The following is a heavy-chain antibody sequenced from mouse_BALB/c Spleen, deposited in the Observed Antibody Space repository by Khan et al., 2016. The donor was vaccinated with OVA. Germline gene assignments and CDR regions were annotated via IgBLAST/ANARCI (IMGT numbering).Heavy chain of an antibody. D-gene: IGHD4-1*01. V-gene: IGHV3-2*02. CDR3: ASELGRYYAMDY. J-gene: IGHJ4*01. Sequence: EVELVESGPGLVKPSQSLSLTCTVAGYSITSDYAWNWIRQFPGNKLEWMGYISYSGSTGYNPSLKSRISITRDTSKNTFFLQLNSVTTEDTATYYCASELGRYYAMDYWGQGTSVTVSS. CDR2: ISYSGST. CDR1: GYSITSDYA.